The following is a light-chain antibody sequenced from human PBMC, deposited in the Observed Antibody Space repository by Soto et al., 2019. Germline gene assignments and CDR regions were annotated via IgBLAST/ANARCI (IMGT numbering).Light chain of an antibody. J-gene: IGLJ3*02. CDR1: SSNIGAGYD. CDR3: QSYDSSLSAWV. CDR2: GNI. V-gene: IGLV1-40*01. Sequence: QSVLTQPPSVSGAPGQRVTMSCTGSSSNIGAGYDVHWFQHLPGTAPKLLIYGNINRLSGVPDRFSGSKSGTSASLAITGLQAEDEADYYCQSYDSSLSAWVFGGGTQLTVL.